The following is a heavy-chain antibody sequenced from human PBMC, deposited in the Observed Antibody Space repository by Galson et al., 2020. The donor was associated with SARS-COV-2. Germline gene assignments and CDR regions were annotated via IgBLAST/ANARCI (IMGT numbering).Heavy chain of an antibody. D-gene: IGHD3-10*01. CDR2: MYYSVNT. V-gene: IGHV4-59*08. Sequence: SETLSLTCSVSGGSTTSHYWSWIRQPPGKGLEWIGHMYYSVNTNSNPSLKSRVTISVDTSKNQFSLKLSSVTAADTAVYYCARRARGGWYDYWGHGTQVTVSS. CDR3: ARRARGGWYDY. J-gene: IGHJ5*01. CDR1: GGSTTSHY.